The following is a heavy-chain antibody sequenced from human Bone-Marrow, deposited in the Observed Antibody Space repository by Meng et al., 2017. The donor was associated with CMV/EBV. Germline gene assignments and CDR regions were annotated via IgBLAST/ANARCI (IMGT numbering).Heavy chain of an antibody. CDR3: AKDLTLDPSITMIVVVKVASAFDI. D-gene: IGHD3-22*01. Sequence: ASVKVSCKTSGYTFISYYMHWVRQAPGQGLEWMGIINPSGGSTSYAQKFQGRVTMTRDTSTSTVYMELSSLRSEDTAVYYCAKDLTLDPSITMIVVVKVASAFDIWGQGTMVTVSS. V-gene: IGHV1-46*01. J-gene: IGHJ3*02. CDR1: GYTFISYY. CDR2: INPSGGST.